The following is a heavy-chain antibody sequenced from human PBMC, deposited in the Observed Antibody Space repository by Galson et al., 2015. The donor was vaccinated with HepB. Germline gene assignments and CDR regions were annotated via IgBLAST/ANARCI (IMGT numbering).Heavy chain of an antibody. CDR2: ISGNSDYI. CDR1: GFVFNNYR. CDR3: ARDWGIAVAATWFFDP. D-gene: IGHD6-19*01. J-gene: IGHJ5*02. Sequence: SLRLSCAASGFVFNNYRMNWVRQAPGKGLEWVPSISGNSDYIHYADSVKGRFTISRDNAKKSLFLQMNSLRAEDTAMYYCARDWGIAVAATWFFDPWGQGTLVTVSS. V-gene: IGHV3-21*01.